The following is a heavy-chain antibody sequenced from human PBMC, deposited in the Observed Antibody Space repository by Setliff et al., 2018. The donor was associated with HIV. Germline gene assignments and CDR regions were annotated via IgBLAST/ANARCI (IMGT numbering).Heavy chain of an antibody. Sequence: ASVKVSCKASGYTFTSYGITWVRQAPGQGLEWMRWISSYNGNTDYAQKLQGRVTMTTPTSTTTAYMELRSLRSDDTAMYYCARGLYSSSSRGSFDIWGQGTMVTVSS. CDR3: ARGLYSSSSRGSFDI. CDR1: GYTFTSYG. CDR2: ISSYNGNT. V-gene: IGHV1-18*01. J-gene: IGHJ3*02. D-gene: IGHD6-6*01.